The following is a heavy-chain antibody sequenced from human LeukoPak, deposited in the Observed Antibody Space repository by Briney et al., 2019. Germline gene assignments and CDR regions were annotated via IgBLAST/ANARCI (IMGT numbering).Heavy chain of an antibody. J-gene: IGHJ4*02. D-gene: IGHD3-16*01. CDR3: AKVTGGDMITYGGLDY. Sequence: PSGGSLRLSCAASGFTFSNYAMSWVRQAPGKGLEWVSAISGNGDITYYTDSVKGRFTISRDNSENTLYLQMNSLRAEDTAVYYCAKVTGGDMITYGGLDYWGQGTLVTVSS. CDR2: ISGNGDIT. CDR1: GFTFSNYA. V-gene: IGHV3-23*01.